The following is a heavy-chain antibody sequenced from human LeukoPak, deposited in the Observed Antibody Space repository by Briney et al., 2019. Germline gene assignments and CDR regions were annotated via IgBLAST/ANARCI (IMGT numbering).Heavy chain of an antibody. CDR2: IWFDGSNK. V-gene: IGHV3-33*01. CDR1: GFTFSSHA. D-gene: IGHD2-8*02. CDR3: ASKGCTGGNCKHYFDY. Sequence: GRSLRLSCAASGFTFSSHAIHWVRQAPGKGLEWVAVIWFDGSNKYYVDSVKGRFTISRDNSKNTVYLQMDSLRAEDTAVYYCASKGCTGGNCKHYFDYWGQGTLVTVAS. J-gene: IGHJ4*02.